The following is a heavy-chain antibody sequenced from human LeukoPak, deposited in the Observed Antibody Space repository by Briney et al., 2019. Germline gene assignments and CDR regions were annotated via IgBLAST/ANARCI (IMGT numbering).Heavy chain of an antibody. D-gene: IGHD2-2*01. V-gene: IGHV3-30-3*01. CDR1: GFTFSSYA. CDR3: ARTPTTRVYYFDY. Sequence: GRSLRLSCAASGFTFSSYAMHWVRQAPGKGLEWVAVISYDGSNKYYADSVKGRFTISRDNSKNTLYLQMNSLRAEDTAVYYCARTPTTRVYYFDYWGQGTLVTVSS. CDR2: ISYDGSNK. J-gene: IGHJ4*02.